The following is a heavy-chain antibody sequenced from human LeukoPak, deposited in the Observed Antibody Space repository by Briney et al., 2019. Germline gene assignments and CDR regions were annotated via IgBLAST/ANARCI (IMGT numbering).Heavy chain of an antibody. V-gene: IGHV4-59*11. CDR3: AKAGDYNELPY. CDR2: IYYSGTT. J-gene: IGHJ4*02. CDR1: GGSITGHY. D-gene: IGHD4-17*01. Sequence: SETLSLTCTVPGGSITGHYWSWVRQSPQKGLEWIGYIYYSGTTTHYNPSLKSRVTMAVDRAKNQFSLKLTDVTAADTAVYYCAKAGDYNELPYWGQGTLVTVSS.